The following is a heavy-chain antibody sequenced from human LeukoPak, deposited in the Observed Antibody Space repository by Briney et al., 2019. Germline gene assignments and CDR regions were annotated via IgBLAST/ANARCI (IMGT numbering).Heavy chain of an antibody. J-gene: IGHJ5*02. CDR3: ARELPTFDP. Sequence: WVRQAPGKGLEWIGSIYYSGSTYYNPSLKSRVTISVDTSKNQFSLKLSSVTAADPAVYYCARELPTFDPWGQGTLVTVSS. D-gene: IGHD2-2*01. V-gene: IGHV4-39*07. CDR2: IYYSGST.